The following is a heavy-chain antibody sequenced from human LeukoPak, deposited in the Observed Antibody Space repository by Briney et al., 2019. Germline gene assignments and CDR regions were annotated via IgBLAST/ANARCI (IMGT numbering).Heavy chain of an antibody. V-gene: IGHV1-69*01. CDR2: IIPIFGTA. D-gene: IGHD6-13*01. CDR1: GGTFSSYA. CDR3: ARVKWKAAAGTYYYDMDV. Sequence: ASVKVSCKASGGTFSSYAISWVRQAPGQGLEWMGGIIPIFGTANYAQKFQGRVTITADESTSTAYMELSSLRSEDTAVYYCARVKWKAAAGTYYYDMDVWGKGTTVTVSS. J-gene: IGHJ6*03.